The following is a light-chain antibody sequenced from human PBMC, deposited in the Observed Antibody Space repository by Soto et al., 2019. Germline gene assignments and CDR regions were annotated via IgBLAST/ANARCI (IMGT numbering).Light chain of an antibody. CDR1: ENIKTF. J-gene: IGKJ4*01. Sequence: DIQMTQSPSSLSASVGDRVTITWRASENIKTFLDLYQKKPGKASKLQVYGASSLHSGVPSRFSGSGSGPDFTLTIRGLQPEDFASYYCQQSFSNVLTFGGGTKVEIK. CDR3: QQSFSNVLT. V-gene: IGKV1-39*01. CDR2: GAS.